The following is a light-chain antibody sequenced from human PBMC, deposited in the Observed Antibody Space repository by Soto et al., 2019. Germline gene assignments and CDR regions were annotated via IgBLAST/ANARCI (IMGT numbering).Light chain of an antibody. CDR1: SGSVSTNNS. J-gene: IGLJ3*02. CDR3: VLYMGSGIWV. CDR2: TTN. Sequence: QAVVTQEPSLSVSPGGTVTPTCGLSSGSVSTNNSPSWYQQTPGQAPRTLIYTTNTRSSGVPDRFSGSILGNKAALTITGAQADDECDYHCVLYMGSGIWVFGGGTKLTVL. V-gene: IGLV8-61*01.